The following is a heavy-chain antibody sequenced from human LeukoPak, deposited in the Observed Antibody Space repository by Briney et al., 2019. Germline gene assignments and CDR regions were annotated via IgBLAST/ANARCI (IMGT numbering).Heavy chain of an antibody. CDR1: GFTFSSYA. Sequence: GGSLRLSCAASGFTFSSYAMHWVRQAPGKGLEWVAVISYDGSNKYYADSVKGRFTISRDNSKNTLYLQMNSLRAEDTAVYYCARGLRYCSSTSCSPLDYWGQGTLVTVSS. CDR2: ISYDGSNK. CDR3: ARGLRYCSSTSCSPLDY. J-gene: IGHJ4*02. D-gene: IGHD2-2*01. V-gene: IGHV3-30-3*01.